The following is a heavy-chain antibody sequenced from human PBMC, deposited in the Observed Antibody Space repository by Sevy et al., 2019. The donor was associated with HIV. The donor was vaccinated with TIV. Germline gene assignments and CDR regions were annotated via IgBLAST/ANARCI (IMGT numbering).Heavy chain of an antibody. D-gene: IGHD2-8*01. V-gene: IGHV3-15*01. CDR2: IKNKPDGGTT. Sequence: GGSLRLSCAASGFTFNNAWMSWVRQAPGKGLEWIGRIKNKPDGGTTDYAAPVKGRFTISRDDSKNTLCLQMNSLKTVDTAVYYCCTEGNVLLAEGWGHWFDPWGQGTLVTVSS. CDR3: CTEGNVLLAEGWGHWFDP. J-gene: IGHJ5*02. CDR1: GFTFNNAW.